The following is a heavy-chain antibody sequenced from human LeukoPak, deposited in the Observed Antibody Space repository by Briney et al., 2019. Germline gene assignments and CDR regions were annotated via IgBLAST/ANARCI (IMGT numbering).Heavy chain of an antibody. Sequence: ASVKVSCKASGYTFTAYYMHWVRQAPGQGLEWMGRINPNSGDTNFAQKFQGRVTMTRDTSISTAYMELSRLRSDDTAVYYCAREPRNAFDIWGQGTMVTVSS. V-gene: IGHV1-2*06. D-gene: IGHD1-14*01. CDR3: AREPRNAFDI. J-gene: IGHJ3*02. CDR1: GYTFTAYY. CDR2: INPNSGDT.